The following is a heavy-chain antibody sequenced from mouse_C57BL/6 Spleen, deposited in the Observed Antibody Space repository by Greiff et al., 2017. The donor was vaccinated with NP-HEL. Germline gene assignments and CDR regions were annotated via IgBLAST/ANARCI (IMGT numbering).Heavy chain of an antibody. J-gene: IGHJ4*01. CDR1: GYAFSSSW. CDR2: IYPGDGDT. CDR3: ARYHYDYAMDY. Sequence: QVQLQQSGPELVKPGASVKISCKASGYAFSSSWMNWVKQRPGKGLEWIGRIYPGDGDTNYNGKFKGKATLTADKSSSTAYMQLSSLTSEDSAVYFCARYHYDYAMDYWGQGTSVTVSS. D-gene: IGHD2-4*01. V-gene: IGHV1-82*01.